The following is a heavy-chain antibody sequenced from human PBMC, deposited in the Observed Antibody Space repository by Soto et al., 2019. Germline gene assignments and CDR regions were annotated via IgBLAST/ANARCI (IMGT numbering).Heavy chain of an antibody. CDR3: ATSLEGGSGWYQYRYYFDY. CDR2: INAGNGNT. V-gene: IGHV1-3*01. Sequence: ASVKVSCKASGYTFTSYAMHWVRQAPGQRLEWMGWINAGNGNTKYSQKFQGRVTITRDTSASTAYMELSSLRSEDTAVYYCATSLEGGSGWYQYRYYFDYWGQGTLVTVSS. J-gene: IGHJ4*02. CDR1: GYTFTSYA. D-gene: IGHD6-19*01.